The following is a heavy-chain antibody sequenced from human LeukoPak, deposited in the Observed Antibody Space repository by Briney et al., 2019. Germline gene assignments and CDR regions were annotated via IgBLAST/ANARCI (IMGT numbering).Heavy chain of an antibody. V-gene: IGHV4-30-4*01. D-gene: IGHD3-22*01. Sequence: SQTLSLTCTLSGGSISSGDYYWSWIRQPPGKGLEWIGYIYYSGSTYYNPSLKSRVTISVDTSKNQFSLKLSSVTAADTAVYYCARLDSSGYSPIFDYWGQGTLVTVSS. J-gene: IGHJ4*02. CDR2: IYYSGST. CDR3: ARLDSSGYSPIFDY. CDR1: GGSISSGDYY.